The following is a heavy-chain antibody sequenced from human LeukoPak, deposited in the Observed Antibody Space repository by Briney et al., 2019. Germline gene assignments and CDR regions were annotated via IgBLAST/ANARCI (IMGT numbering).Heavy chain of an antibody. V-gene: IGHV1-18*01. CDR1: GYTFTSYG. Sequence: ASVEVSCKASGYTFTSYGINWVRQAPGQGLEWMGRISVNNGNTNYAQKLQDRVTMTTDTSTSTAYMDLRTLRSDDTAVYYCARRGILGAYDYWGQGTLVTVSS. CDR2: ISVNNGNT. D-gene: IGHD1-26*01. CDR3: ARRGILGAYDY. J-gene: IGHJ4*02.